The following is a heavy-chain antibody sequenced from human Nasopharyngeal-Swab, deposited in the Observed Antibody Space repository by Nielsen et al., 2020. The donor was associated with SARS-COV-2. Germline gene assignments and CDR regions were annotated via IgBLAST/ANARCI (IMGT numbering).Heavy chain of an antibody. CDR1: GYTFTGYY. Sequence: VKVSCKASGYTFTGYYMHWVRQAPGQGLEWMGRINPNSGGTNYAQKFQGRLTMTRDTSISTAYMELSRLRSDDTAVYYCARDPTSVAGTGDYYYGMDVWGQGTTVTVSS. CDR2: INPNSGGT. V-gene: IGHV1-2*06. D-gene: IGHD6-19*01. CDR3: ARDPTSVAGTGDYYYGMDV. J-gene: IGHJ6*02.